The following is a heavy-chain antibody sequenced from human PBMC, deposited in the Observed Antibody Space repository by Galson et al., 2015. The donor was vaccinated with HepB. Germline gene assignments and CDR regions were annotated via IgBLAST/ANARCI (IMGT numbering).Heavy chain of an antibody. Sequence: SLRLSCAASGFTFSDYYMSWIRQAPGKGLEWVSYISSSGSTIYYADSVKGRFTISRDNAKNSLYLQMNSLRAEDTAVYYCASTMVQGVIPIPFDYWGQGTLVTVSS. CDR2: ISSSGSTI. D-gene: IGHD3-10*01. J-gene: IGHJ4*02. CDR1: GFTFSDYY. CDR3: ASTMVQGVIPIPFDY. V-gene: IGHV3-11*01.